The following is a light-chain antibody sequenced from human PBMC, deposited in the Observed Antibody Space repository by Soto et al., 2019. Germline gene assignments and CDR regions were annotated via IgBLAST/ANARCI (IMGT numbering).Light chain of an antibody. CDR1: SSNIGAGYD. Sequence: QSVLTQPPSVSGAPGQWVTMSCTGSSSNIGAGYDVHWFQQLPGTAPRLLIYGNINRLAGVPARFSGSKSGTSASLAITGLQAEDEADYYCQSYDSSLSAWVFGGGTKLTVL. CDR3: QSYDSSLSAWV. CDR2: GNI. J-gene: IGLJ2*01. V-gene: IGLV1-40*01.